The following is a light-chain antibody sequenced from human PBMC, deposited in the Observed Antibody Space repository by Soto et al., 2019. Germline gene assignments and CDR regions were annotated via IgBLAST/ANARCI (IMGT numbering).Light chain of an antibody. J-gene: IGKJ1*01. Sequence: DIQMTQSPSAMSASVGDRVTITCRASQGIGIYLAWFQQKPGQVPTRLIYTGSSLQSGVPSRFSGSGSGTEFTLTISILQPEDFATYYCRQHSEYPRPFGQGTKVEI. CDR1: QGIGIY. CDR2: TGS. CDR3: RQHSEYPRP. V-gene: IGKV1-17*03.